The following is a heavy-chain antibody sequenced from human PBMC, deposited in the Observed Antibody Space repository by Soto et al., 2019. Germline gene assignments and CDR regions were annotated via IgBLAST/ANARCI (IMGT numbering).Heavy chain of an antibody. V-gene: IGHV4-34*01. Sequence: SETLSLTCAVYGGSFSGYYWSWIRQPPGKGLEWIGEINHSGSTNYNPSLKSRVTISVDTSKNQFSLKLSSVTAADTAVYYCASHTGLTGERYYFDYWGQGTLVTVSS. CDR1: GGSFSGYY. CDR3: ASHTGLTGERYYFDY. D-gene: IGHD7-27*01. J-gene: IGHJ4*02. CDR2: INHSGST.